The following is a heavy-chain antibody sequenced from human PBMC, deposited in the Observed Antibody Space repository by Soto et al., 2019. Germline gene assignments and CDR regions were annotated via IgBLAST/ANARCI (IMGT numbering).Heavy chain of an antibody. J-gene: IGHJ3*01. Sequence: EVQLVESGGGLVVPGGSLSLSCVASGFTFSSYHMSWVRQAPGKGLEWVSSINPSSTHIYYADSVKGRFAISRDHSKKSLYLQLNSLGTEDAAVYYCAMGYCCGGGCYLRWEAFDVWGQGTGVTVSS. CDR3: AMGYCCGGGCYLRWEAFDV. D-gene: IGHD2-15*01. CDR1: GFTFSSYH. V-gene: IGHV3-21*01. CDR2: INPSSTHI.